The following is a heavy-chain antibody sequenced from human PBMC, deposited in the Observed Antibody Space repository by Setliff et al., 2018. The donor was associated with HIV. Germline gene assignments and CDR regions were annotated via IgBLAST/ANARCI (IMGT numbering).Heavy chain of an antibody. CDR1: GYRFTNYW. V-gene: IGHV5-51*01. J-gene: IGHJ4*02. CDR2: IYPDDSDT. D-gene: IGHD3-10*01. CDR3: ARQNRGCYGSDPPDY. Sequence: GESLKISCTGSGYRFTNYWIAWVRQVPGKGLEWMGIIYPDDSDTRYNPSFQGQVIISVDKPINTAYLQWSSLKASDTAMYYCARQNRGCYGSDPPDYWGQGTLVTVSS.